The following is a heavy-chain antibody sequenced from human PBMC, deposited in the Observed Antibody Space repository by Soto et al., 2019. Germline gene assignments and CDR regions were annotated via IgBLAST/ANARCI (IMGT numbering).Heavy chain of an antibody. CDR3: ASSEGSSGSTALFDY. Sequence: PSETLSLTCTVSGGSISIGDYYWSWIRQPPGKGLEWIGYIYYSGSTYYNPSLKSRVTISVDTSKNQFSLKLSSVTAADTAVYYCASSEGSSGSTALFDYWGQGTLVTVSS. D-gene: IGHD3-22*01. V-gene: IGHV4-30-4*01. CDR2: IYYSGST. J-gene: IGHJ4*02. CDR1: GGSISIGDYY.